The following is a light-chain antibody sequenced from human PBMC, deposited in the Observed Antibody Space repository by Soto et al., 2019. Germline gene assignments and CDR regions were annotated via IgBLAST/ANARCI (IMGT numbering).Light chain of an antibody. Sequence: DIKMNQSPSTLSASVGDRVTITCRASQSISSWLAWYQQKPGKAPKLLIYKASTLKSGVPSRFSGSGSGTEFTLTISSLQPDDFTPYYCQQYNSYPWTFGQGAKVDIK. V-gene: IGKV1-5*03. J-gene: IGKJ1*01. CDR3: QQYNSYPWT. CDR2: KAS. CDR1: QSISSW.